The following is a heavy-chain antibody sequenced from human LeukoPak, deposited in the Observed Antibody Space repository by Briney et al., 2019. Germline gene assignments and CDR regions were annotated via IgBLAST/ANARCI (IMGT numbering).Heavy chain of an antibody. V-gene: IGHV1-18*01. CDR1: GYTFTSYG. D-gene: IGHD3-22*01. CDR2: ISAYNGNT. Sequence: ASVKVSCKASGYTFTSYGISWVRQAPGQGLEGMGWISAYNGNTNYAQKLQGRVTMTTDTSTSTAYMELRSLRSDDTAVYYCARAGVWYYDSSGSPLDYWGQGTLVTVSS. J-gene: IGHJ4*02. CDR3: ARAGVWYYDSSGSPLDY.